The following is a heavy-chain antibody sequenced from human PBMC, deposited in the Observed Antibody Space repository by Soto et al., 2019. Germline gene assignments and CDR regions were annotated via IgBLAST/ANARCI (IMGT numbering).Heavy chain of an antibody. CDR2: ISAYNGNT. CDR3: AREGDTAMAAYYYYYYGMDV. Sequence: ASVKVSCKASGYTFTSYGISWVRQAPGQGLEWMGWISAYNGNTNYAQKLQGRVTMTTDTSTSTAYMELRSLRSDDTAVYYCAREGDTAMAAYYYYYYGMDVWGQATTVTVSS. CDR1: GYTFTSYG. D-gene: IGHD5-18*01. V-gene: IGHV1-18*01. J-gene: IGHJ6*02.